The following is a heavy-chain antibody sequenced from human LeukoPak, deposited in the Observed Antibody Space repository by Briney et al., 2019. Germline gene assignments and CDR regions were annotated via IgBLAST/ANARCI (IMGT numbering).Heavy chain of an antibody. CDR1: GNTFAGYY. D-gene: IGHD1-26*01. V-gene: IGHV1-2*02. J-gene: IGHJ4*02. CDR3: ARGPIGGLRKGFDI. Sequence: ASVKVSCKASGNTFAGYYVHWVRQAPGQGLEWMGWINTHNGATNYAQHFQGRVTMTTDTAVTTAYMDLDGLISDDTAVYFCARGPIGGLRKGFDIWGQGTLVTVSS. CDR2: INTHNGAT.